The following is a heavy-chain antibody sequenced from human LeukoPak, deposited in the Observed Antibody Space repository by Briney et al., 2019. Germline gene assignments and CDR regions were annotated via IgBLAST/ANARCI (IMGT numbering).Heavy chain of an antibody. Sequence: GGSLRLSCAASGFTFSSYSMNWVRQAPGKGLEWVSSISSSSSYIYYADSVKGRFTISRDNAKNSLYLQMNSLRAEDTAVYYCARAHYGSGVCYFDYWGQGTLVTVSS. D-gene: IGHD3-10*01. V-gene: IGHV3-21*01. J-gene: IGHJ4*02. CDR2: ISSSSSYI. CDR1: GFTFSSYS. CDR3: ARAHYGSGVCYFDY.